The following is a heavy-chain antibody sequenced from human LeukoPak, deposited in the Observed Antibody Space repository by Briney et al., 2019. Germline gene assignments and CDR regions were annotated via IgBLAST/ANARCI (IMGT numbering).Heavy chain of an antibody. CDR1: GFTFSGYA. Sequence: GGSLRLSCAASGFTFSGYAMTWVRQAPGKGLEWVSSISSSSSYIYYADSVKGRFTISRDNAKNSLYLQMNSLRAEDTAVYYCARDKYQLPLFDYWGQGTLVTVSS. J-gene: IGHJ4*02. V-gene: IGHV3-21*01. D-gene: IGHD2-2*01. CDR2: ISSSSSYI. CDR3: ARDKYQLPLFDY.